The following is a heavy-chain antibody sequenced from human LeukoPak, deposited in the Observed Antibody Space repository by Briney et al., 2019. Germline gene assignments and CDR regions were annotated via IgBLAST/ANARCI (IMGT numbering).Heavy chain of an antibody. V-gene: IGHV4-39*01. D-gene: IGHD6-13*01. CDR1: GGSISSSSYY. CDR3: ASQLVPGYFDY. CDR2: IYYSGST. Sequence: SETLSLTCTVSGGSISSSSYYWGWIRQPPGKGLEWIGSIYYSGSTYYNPSLKSRVTIPVDTSKNQFSLKLSSVTAADTAVYYCASQLVPGYFDYWGQGTLVTVSS. J-gene: IGHJ4*02.